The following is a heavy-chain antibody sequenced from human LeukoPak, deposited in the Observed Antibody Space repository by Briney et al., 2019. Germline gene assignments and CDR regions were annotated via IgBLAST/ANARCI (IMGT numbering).Heavy chain of an antibody. CDR2: ISWNSGSI. CDR1: GFTFDDYA. Sequence: GGPLRLSCAAPGFTFDDYAMHWVRQAPGKGLEWVSGISWNSGSIGYADSVKGRFTISRDNAKNSLYLQMNSLRAEDMALYYCAKSVDTAIDYYFDYWGQGTLVTVSS. V-gene: IGHV3-9*03. D-gene: IGHD5-18*01. CDR3: AKSVDTAIDYYFDY. J-gene: IGHJ4*02.